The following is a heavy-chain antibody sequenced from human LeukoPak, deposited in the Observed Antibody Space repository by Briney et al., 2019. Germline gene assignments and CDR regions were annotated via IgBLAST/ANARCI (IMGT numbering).Heavy chain of an antibody. Sequence: PGGSLRLSCAASGFTFSNAWMSWVRQAPGKGLEWVGRIKSKTDGGTTDYAAPVKGRFTISRDDSKNTLYLQMNSLKTEDTAVYYCTTDIVATYYYYGMDVWGQGTTVTVSS. CDR1: GFTFSNAW. V-gene: IGHV3-15*01. D-gene: IGHD5-12*01. CDR2: IKSKTDGGTT. CDR3: TTDIVATYYYYGMDV. J-gene: IGHJ6*02.